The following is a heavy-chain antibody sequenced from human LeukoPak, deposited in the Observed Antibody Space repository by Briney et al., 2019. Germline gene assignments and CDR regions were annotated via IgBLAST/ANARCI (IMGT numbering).Heavy chain of an antibody. CDR2: IRSKALYGTK. D-gene: IGHD2-2*01. CDR3: ARDNVTSYAPDS. CDR1: GFNFGGYA. J-gene: IGHJ4*02. Sequence: GGSLRLSCTTSGFNFGGYAINWVRQAPGQGLEWVGFIRSKALYGTKEYSASVEGRFTSSRDDSRGIAYLQMNTLKTEEKGVYSCARDNVTSYAPDSWGQGTLVTVSS. V-gene: IGHV3-49*04.